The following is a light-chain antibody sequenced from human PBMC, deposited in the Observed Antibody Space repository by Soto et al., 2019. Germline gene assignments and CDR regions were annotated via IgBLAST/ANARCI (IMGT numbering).Light chain of an antibody. Sequence: LTQPASVSGSPGQSITISCTGTSSDVGSYNLVSWYQQHPGKAPKLMIYEGSKRPSGVSNRFSGSKSGNSASLTISGLQAQDEADYYRCSYARSPVVFGTRTKVT. CDR1: SSDVGSYNL. CDR3: CSYARSPVV. CDR2: EGS. V-gene: IGLV2-23*01. J-gene: IGLJ1*01.